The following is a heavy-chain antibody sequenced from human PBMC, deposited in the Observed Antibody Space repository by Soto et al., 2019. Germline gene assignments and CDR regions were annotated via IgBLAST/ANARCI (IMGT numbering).Heavy chain of an antibody. V-gene: IGHV4-59*01. J-gene: IGHJ3*02. CDR3: ARVGKTSSNDAVDI. CDR2: IYSSGRT. D-gene: IGHD6-13*01. Sequence: PEKICLTYTVSGGSFRRYYWSWIRQPPGKGLEWIGYIYSSGRTNYNPSLKTRLTISVDTSKNHFSLKLSSVSDADTAIYDCARVGKTSSNDAVDIGGQGPQVT. CDR1: GGSFRRYY.